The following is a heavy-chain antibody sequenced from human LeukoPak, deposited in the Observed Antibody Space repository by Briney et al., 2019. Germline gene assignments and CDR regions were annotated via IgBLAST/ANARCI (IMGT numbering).Heavy chain of an antibody. CDR3: ARDHFGGLTVTPGVWYFDY. D-gene: IGHD4-11*01. V-gene: IGHV1-69*13. CDR2: IFPIFGTA. Sequence: SVKVSCKASGGTFSSYAISWVRQAPGQGLEWMGGIFPIFGTANYAQKFQGRVTITADESTSAAYMELSSLRSEDTAVYYCARDHFGGLTVTPGVWYFDYWGQGTLVTVSS. J-gene: IGHJ4*02. CDR1: GGTFSSYA.